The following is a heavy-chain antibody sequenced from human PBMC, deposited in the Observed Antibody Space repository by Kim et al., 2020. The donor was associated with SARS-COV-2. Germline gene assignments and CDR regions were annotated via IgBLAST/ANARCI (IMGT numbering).Heavy chain of an antibody. CDR1: GGSISSYY. V-gene: IGHV4-59*08. CDR3: ATIKTDPYYFDY. CDR2: IYYSGST. Sequence: SETLSLTCTVSGGSISSYYWSWIRQPPGKGLEWIGYIYYSGSTNYNPSLKSRVTISVDTSKNQFSLKLSSVTAADTAVYYCATIKTDPYYFDYWGQGTLV. J-gene: IGHJ4*02.